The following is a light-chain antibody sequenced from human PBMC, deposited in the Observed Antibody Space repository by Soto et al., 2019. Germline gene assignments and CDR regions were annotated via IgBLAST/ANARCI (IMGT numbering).Light chain of an antibody. Sequence: EIVMTQSPATLSVSPGERATLSCRASQSVSSDLAWYHQKPGQAPRLLIYGASTRATGIPERFSGGGSGTDFTLTISRLEPEDFAVYYCQQYTSSLITFGQGTRLEIK. CDR1: QSVSSD. J-gene: IGKJ5*01. CDR3: QQYTSSLIT. CDR2: GAS. V-gene: IGKV3D-15*01.